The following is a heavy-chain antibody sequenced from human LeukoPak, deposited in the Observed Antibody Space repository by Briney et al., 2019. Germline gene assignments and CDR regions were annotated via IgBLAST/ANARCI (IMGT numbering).Heavy chain of an antibody. Sequence: ASVKVSCKASGYTFTSYYMHWVRQAPGQGLEWMGIINPSGGSTSYAQKFQGRVTMTRDTSTSTVYMELSSLRSEDTAVYYCARGHRGGVIVVVITGGYYYGMDVWGQGTTVTVSS. J-gene: IGHJ6*02. CDR3: ARGHRGGVIVVVITGGYYYGMDV. CDR1: GYTFTSYY. CDR2: INPSGGST. D-gene: IGHD3-22*01. V-gene: IGHV1-46*01.